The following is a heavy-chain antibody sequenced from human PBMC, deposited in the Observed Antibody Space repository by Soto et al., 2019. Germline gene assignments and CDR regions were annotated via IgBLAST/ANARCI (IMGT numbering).Heavy chain of an antibody. CDR1: GYTFTSYY. V-gene: IGHV1-46*03. D-gene: IGHD6-13*01. Sequence: GASVKLSCTASGYTFTSYYMHWVRQAPGQGLEWMGIINPSGGSTSYAQKFQGRVTMTRDTSTSTVYMELSSLRSEDTAVYYCAVIAAAGTRPPFDYWGQGTLVTVSS. CDR3: AVIAAAGTRPPFDY. J-gene: IGHJ4*02. CDR2: INPSGGST.